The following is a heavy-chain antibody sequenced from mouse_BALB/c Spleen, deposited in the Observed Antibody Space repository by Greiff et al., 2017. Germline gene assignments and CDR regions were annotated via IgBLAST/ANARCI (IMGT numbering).Heavy chain of an antibody. Sequence: QVQLKESGPGLVQPSQSLSITCTVSGFSLTSYGVHWVRQSPGKGLEWLGVIWSGGSTDYNAAFISRLSISKDNSKSQVFFKMNSLQANDTAIYYCAKAYYRYEEGFAYWGQGTLVTVSA. D-gene: IGHD2-14*01. CDR2: IWSGGST. J-gene: IGHJ3*01. V-gene: IGHV2-2*02. CDR1: GFSLTSYG. CDR3: AKAYYRYEEGFAY.